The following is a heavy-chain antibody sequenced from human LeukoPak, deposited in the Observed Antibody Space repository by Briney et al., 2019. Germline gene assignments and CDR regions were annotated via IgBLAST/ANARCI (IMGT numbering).Heavy chain of an antibody. CDR3: ARQSSGCYDY. J-gene: IGHJ4*02. CDR2: IHYSGST. D-gene: IGHD3-22*01. V-gene: IGHV4-59*08. CDR1: GGSISSDY. Sequence: PSETLSLTCTVSGGSISSDYWSWIRQPPGKGLEWIGYIHYSGSTNYNPSLKSRVTISIDTSKLQFSLKLSSVTAADTAVYYCARQSSGCYDYWGQGTLVTVSS.